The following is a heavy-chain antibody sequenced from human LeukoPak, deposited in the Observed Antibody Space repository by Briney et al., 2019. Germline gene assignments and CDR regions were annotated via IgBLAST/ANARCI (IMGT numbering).Heavy chain of an antibody. CDR2: ISSSSSYI. D-gene: IGHD2-2*02. CDR3: ARDSLYCSRTNCYTDFDY. J-gene: IGHJ4*02. Sequence: GGSLRLSCAASGFAFSSYSMNWVRQAPGKGLEWVSSISSSSSYIYYADSVKGRFTVSRDNAKNSLYLQMNSLRAEDTAVYYCARDSLYCSRTNCYTDFDYWGQGTLVTVSS. CDR1: GFAFSSYS. V-gene: IGHV3-21*01.